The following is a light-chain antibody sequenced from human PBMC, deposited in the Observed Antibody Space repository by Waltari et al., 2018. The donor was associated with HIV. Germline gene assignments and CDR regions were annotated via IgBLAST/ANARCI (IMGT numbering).Light chain of an antibody. Sequence: QSALTQPASVSGSPGQSITISCTGTRTDVGISNYVSWYRQHSGKAPKLMIYDVSNRPSGVSNRFSGSKSGNTASLTISGLQAEDEADYYCSSYTTSSTYVFGTGTKVTVL. V-gene: IGLV2-14*03. CDR1: RTDVGISNY. CDR2: DVS. J-gene: IGLJ1*01. CDR3: SSYTTSSTYV.